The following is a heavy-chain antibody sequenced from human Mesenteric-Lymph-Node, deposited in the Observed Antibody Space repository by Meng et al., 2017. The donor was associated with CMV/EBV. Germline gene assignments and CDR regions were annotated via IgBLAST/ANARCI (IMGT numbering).Heavy chain of an antibody. CDR1: GFTVSSNY. D-gene: IGHD1-26*01. CDR3: ARGRSGSYYDY. V-gene: IGHV3-66*02. Sequence: GGSLRLSCAASGFTVSSNYMSWVRPAPGKGLDWVSVIYSGGSTYYADSVKGRFTISRDNSKNTLYLQMNSLRAEDTAVYYCARGRSGSYYDYWGQGTLVTVSS. J-gene: IGHJ4*02. CDR2: IYSGGST.